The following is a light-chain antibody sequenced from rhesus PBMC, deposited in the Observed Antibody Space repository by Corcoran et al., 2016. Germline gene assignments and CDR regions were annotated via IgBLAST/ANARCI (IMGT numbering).Light chain of an antibody. V-gene: IGLV2-13*02. J-gene: IGLJ1*01. CDR3: SSSVSNSVYI. CDR2: AVI. Sequence: QAALTQSPSVSGSPGQSVTISCSGTSSDIGGYNRVSWYQQLPGKAPKLMIYAVIRRPSGVSDRFSGSKSGNAASLTISGLQAEDEGVYYCSSSVSNSVYIFGVGTRLTVL. CDR1: SSDIGGYNR.